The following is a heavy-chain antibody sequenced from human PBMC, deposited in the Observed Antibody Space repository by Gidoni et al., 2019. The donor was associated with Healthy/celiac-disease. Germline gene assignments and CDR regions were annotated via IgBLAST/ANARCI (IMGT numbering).Heavy chain of an antibody. CDR2: VRNKTYGETT. V-gene: IGHV3-49*03. D-gene: IGHD3-10*01. CDR1: GLSFRDHR. Sequence: EVQLVEAGGGLVQPGRSLRLSCTTSGLSFRDHRVGWFRQAPGKGREWEVFVRNKTYGETTEYAASVKGRFTVSRDDSKNIAYLQMISLKTEDTAVYYCSKRGSTSDYFDYWGQGTLVTVSS. J-gene: IGHJ4*02. CDR3: SKRGSTSDYFDY.